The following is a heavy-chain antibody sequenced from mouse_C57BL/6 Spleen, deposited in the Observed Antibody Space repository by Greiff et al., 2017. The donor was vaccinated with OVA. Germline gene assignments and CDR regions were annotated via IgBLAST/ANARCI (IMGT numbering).Heavy chain of an antibody. CDR3: ARFYYDYLYSFDY. CDR1: GYTFTSYW. J-gene: IGHJ2*01. V-gene: IGHV1-64*01. D-gene: IGHD2-4*01. Sequence: QVQLQQPGAELVKPGASVKLSCKASGYTFTSYWMHWVKQRPGQGLEWIGMIHPNSGSTNYNEKFKSKATLTVDKSSSTAYMHLSSLTSEDSSVYYSARFYYDYLYSFDYWGQGTPLTVSS. CDR2: IHPNSGST.